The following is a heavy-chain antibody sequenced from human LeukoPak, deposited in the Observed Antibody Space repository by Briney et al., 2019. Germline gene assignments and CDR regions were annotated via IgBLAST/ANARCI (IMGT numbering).Heavy chain of an antibody. Sequence: GGSLRLSCAASGFTFSSYAMSWVRQAPGKGLEWVSAISGSGASTYYADSVKGRFTISRDNSKNTLYLQMNSLRAEDTAVYYCAKELDGYSSGWNYFDYWGQGTLVTVSS. CDR1: GFTFSSYA. D-gene: IGHD6-19*01. V-gene: IGHV3-23*01. J-gene: IGHJ4*02. CDR2: ISGSGAST. CDR3: AKELDGYSSGWNYFDY.